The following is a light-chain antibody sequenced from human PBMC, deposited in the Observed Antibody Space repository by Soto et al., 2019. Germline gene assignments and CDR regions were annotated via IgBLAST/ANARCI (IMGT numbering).Light chain of an antibody. J-gene: IGKJ2*01. CDR2: GAS. CDR3: QQYNNWPPYT. CDR1: QSVSSN. V-gene: IGKV3-15*01. Sequence: EIVMTQSPATLSVSPGERATLSCRASQSVSSNLAWYQQKPGQAPRLLIYGASTRATGIPARFSGSGSWTEFTLTISSLQSEDFAVDYCQQYNNWPPYTFGQGTKLEIK.